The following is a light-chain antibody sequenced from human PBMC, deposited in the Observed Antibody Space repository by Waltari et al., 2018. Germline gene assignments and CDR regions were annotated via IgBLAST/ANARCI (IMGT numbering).Light chain of an antibody. V-gene: IGKV1-5*03. Sequence: DIQMTQSPSTLSASVGDRVTITCRASQSISSWLAWYQQKPGKAPKLLIYKASSLESGVPSRCSGSGSGTEFTLTISSLQPDDFATYHCQQYNTYPWTFGQGTKVEIK. CDR2: KAS. CDR1: QSISSW. CDR3: QQYNTYPWT. J-gene: IGKJ1*01.